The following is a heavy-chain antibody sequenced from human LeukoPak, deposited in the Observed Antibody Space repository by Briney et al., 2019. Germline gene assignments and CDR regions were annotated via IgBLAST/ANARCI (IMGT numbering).Heavy chain of an antibody. Sequence: PSETLSLTCAVSGGSISSSNWWSWVRQPPGKGLEWIGEIYHSGSTNYNPSLESRVTISVDKSKNQFSLKLSSVTAGDTAVYYCARDSGEDFDYWGQGTLVTVSS. D-gene: IGHD3-10*01. J-gene: IGHJ4*02. CDR1: GGSISSSNW. V-gene: IGHV4-4*02. CDR3: ARDSGEDFDY. CDR2: IYHSGST.